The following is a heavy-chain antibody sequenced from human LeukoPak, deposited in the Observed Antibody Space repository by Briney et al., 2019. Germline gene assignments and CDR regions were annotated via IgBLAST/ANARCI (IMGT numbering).Heavy chain of an antibody. J-gene: IGHJ4*02. D-gene: IGHD1-26*01. V-gene: IGHV3-23*01. CDR1: GFTFSTYA. CDR2: ISGSGANT. CDR3: AKCHRSNPYYFDY. Sequence: GGSLRLSCAASGFTFSTYAMSWVRQAPGKGLEWVSTISGSGANTYYADSVRGGFTISRDNSKNTLYLHMNSLRAEDTAVYYCAKCHRSNPYYFDYWGQGTLVTVSS.